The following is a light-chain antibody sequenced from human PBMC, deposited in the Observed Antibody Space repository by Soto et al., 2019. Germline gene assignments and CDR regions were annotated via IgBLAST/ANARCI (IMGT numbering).Light chain of an antibody. CDR2: DAS. CDR1: QSVSRSY. CDR3: QHRSNWPLT. Sequence: EIVLPQSPGNLPLSSGERATLSCRASQSVSRSYLAWYQQEPGQAPRXXIYDASNRATGIPARFSGSGSGTECTLTISSLQPEDFAVYYCQHRSNWPLTFGGGTKVDIK. V-gene: IGKV3-11*01. J-gene: IGKJ4*01.